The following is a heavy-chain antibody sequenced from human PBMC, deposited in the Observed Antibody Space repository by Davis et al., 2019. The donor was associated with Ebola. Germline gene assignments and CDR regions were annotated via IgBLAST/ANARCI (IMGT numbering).Heavy chain of an antibody. D-gene: IGHD5-18*01. CDR1: GFTFSNAW. CDR2: IKSKTDGGTT. J-gene: IGHJ6*03. CDR3: TTAPYSYGYDYYYMDV. V-gene: IGHV3-15*01. Sequence: PGGSLRLSCAASGFTFSNAWMSWVRQAPGKGLEWVGRIKSKTDGGTTDYAAPVKGRFTISRDDSKNTLYLQMNSLKTEDTAVYYCTTAPYSYGYDYYYMDVWGKGTTATVSS.